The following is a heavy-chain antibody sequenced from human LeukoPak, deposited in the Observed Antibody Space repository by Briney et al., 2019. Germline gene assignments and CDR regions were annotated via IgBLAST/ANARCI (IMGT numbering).Heavy chain of an antibody. J-gene: IGHJ6*02. Sequence: GASVKVSCKASGYTFTSYGISWVRQAPGQGLEWMGWISAYNGNTNYAQKLQGRVTMTTDTSTSTAYMELRSLRSDDTAVYYCARLHPDLAPYCSSTSCYSCYYYGMDVWGQGTTVTVSS. V-gene: IGHV1-18*01. D-gene: IGHD2-2*01. CDR1: GYTFTSYG. CDR3: ARLHPDLAPYCSSTSCYSCYYYGMDV. CDR2: ISAYNGNT.